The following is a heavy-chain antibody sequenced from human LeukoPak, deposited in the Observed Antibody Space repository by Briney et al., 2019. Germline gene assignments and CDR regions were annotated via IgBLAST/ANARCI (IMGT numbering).Heavy chain of an antibody. Sequence: PSETLSLTCTVSGGSISSSSYYWGWIRQPPGKGLEWIGSIYYSGSTYYNPSLKSRVTISVDRSKNQFSLKLSSVTAADTAVYYCARGSYYDSSGTFTDAFDIWGQGTMVTVSS. D-gene: IGHD3-22*01. J-gene: IGHJ3*02. CDR3: ARGSYYDSSGTFTDAFDI. V-gene: IGHV4-39*07. CDR2: IYYSGST. CDR1: GGSISSSSYY.